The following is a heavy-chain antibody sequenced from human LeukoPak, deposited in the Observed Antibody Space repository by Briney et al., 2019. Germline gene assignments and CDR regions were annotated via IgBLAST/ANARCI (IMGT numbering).Heavy chain of an antibody. CDR3: AKDAGDYDYFDY. CDR1: GFTFDDYA. J-gene: IGHJ4*02. D-gene: IGHD4-17*01. CDR2: ISWNSGSI. V-gene: IGHV3-9*03. Sequence: GRSLRLSCAASGFTFDDYAMHWVRQAPGKGLKWVSGISWNSGSIGYADSVKGRFTISRDNAKNSLYLQMNSLRAEDMALYYCAKDAGDYDYFDYWGQGTLVTVSS.